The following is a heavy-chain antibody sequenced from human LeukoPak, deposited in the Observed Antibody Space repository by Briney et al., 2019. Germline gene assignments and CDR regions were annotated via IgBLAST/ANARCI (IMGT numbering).Heavy chain of an antibody. J-gene: IGHJ6*02. CDR1: GFTFSSYS. V-gene: IGHV3-21*01. CDR3: ARALLPALPDMDV. CDR2: ISSSSSYI. D-gene: IGHD2-2*01. Sequence: GGSLRLSCAASGFTFSSYSMNWVRQAPGKGLEWVSSISSSSSYIYYADSVKGRFTISRDNAKNSLYLQMNSLRAEDTAVYYCARALLPALPDMDVWGQGTTVTVSS.